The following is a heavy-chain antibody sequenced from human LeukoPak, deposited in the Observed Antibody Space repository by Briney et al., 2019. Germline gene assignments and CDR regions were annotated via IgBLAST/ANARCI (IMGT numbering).Heavy chain of an antibody. CDR3: ARSTGRLLWFGELILLTESYYYYYGMDV. CDR1: GFTFSGYS. Sequence: GGSLRLACAASGFTFSGYSMNWVRQAPGKGLEWVSSISSSCSYIYYADSVKGRFTISRDNAKNSLYLQMNSLRAEDTAVYYCARSTGRLLWFGELILLTESYYYYYGMDVWGQGTTVTVSS. J-gene: IGHJ6*02. V-gene: IGHV3-21*01. D-gene: IGHD3-10*01. CDR2: ISSSCSYI.